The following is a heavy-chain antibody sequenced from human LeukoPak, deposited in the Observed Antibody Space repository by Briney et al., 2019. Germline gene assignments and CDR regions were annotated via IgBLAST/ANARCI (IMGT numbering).Heavy chain of an antibody. CDR2: ISSSSSYI. J-gene: IGHJ4*02. CDR3: AKGLSYGSGSYPHYFDY. D-gene: IGHD3-10*01. CDR1: GFTFSNYW. V-gene: IGHV3-21*01. Sequence: GGSLRLSCAASGFTFSNYWMSWVRQAPGKGLEWVSSISSSSSYIYYADSVKGRFTISRDNAKNSLYLQMNSLRAEDTAVYYCAKGLSYGSGSYPHYFDYWGQGTLVTVSS.